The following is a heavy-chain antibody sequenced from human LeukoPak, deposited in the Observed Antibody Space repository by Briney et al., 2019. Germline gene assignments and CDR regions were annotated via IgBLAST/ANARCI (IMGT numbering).Heavy chain of an antibody. V-gene: IGHV4-39*01. Sequence: PSETLSLTCTVSGGSISSSTYYWGRIRQPPGKGLEWIGSIYYSGSPYYNPSLKSRVTISVDTSKNQFSLKLSSVTAADTAVYYCARGSVVVAATIDYWGQGTLVTVSS. J-gene: IGHJ4*02. CDR3: ARGSVVVAATIDY. CDR1: GGSISSSTYY. CDR2: IYYSGSP. D-gene: IGHD2-15*01.